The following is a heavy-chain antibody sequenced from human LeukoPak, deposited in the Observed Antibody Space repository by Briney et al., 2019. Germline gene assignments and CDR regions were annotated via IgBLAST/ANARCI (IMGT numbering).Heavy chain of an antibody. Sequence: GGSLRLSCVASGFPFSSYWMTWVRQAPGKGLEWVANIKQDGSKKSYVDAVKGRFTISRDNAKNSLYLQMNSLRAEDTAIYYCSRVGYIDEGIDYWGQGTLVTVSS. V-gene: IGHV3-7*04. CDR2: IKQDGSKK. CDR1: GFPFSSYW. D-gene: IGHD5-24*01. J-gene: IGHJ4*02. CDR3: SRVGYIDEGIDY.